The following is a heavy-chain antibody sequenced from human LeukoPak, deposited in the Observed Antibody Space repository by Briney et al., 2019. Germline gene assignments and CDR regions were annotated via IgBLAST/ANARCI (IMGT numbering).Heavy chain of an antibody. V-gene: IGHV4-59*08. CDR2: IYYSGST. Sequence: SETLSLTCSVSGGSFSTYYWSWIRQPPGKGLEWIGYIYYSGSTDYSPSLKSRVTILVDTSKNQFSLKLSSVTAADTALYYCARHSSYYYYLDIWGQGTIVTVSS. J-gene: IGHJ3*02. D-gene: IGHD3-22*01. CDR1: GGSFSTYY. CDR3: ARHSSYYYYLDI.